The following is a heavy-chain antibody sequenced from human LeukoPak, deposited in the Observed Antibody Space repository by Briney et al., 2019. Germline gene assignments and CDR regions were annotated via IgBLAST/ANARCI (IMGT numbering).Heavy chain of an antibody. J-gene: IGHJ4*02. V-gene: IGHV3-23*01. CDR2: ISGSGGST. CDR1: GFTFSSYA. Sequence: GGSLRLSCAASGFTFSSYAMSWVRQAPGKGLEWVSAISGSGGSTYYADSVKGRFTISRDNSKNTLYLQMNSLRAEDKAVYYCAKPLPIVGATGYYFDYWGQGTLVTVSS. D-gene: IGHD1-26*01. CDR3: AKPLPIVGATGYYFDY.